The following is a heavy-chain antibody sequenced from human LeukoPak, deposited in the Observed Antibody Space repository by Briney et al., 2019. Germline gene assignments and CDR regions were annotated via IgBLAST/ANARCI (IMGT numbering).Heavy chain of an antibody. V-gene: IGHV3-23*01. CDR2: ISGSGSGGST. Sequence: PGGSLRLSCAASGFTFSRSAMSWVRQAPGKGLEWVSNISGSGSGGSTYYADSVKGRFTISRDNSKNTLYLQMNSLRAEDTAVYYCAKSGYNRFDYWGQGTLVTVSS. J-gene: IGHJ4*02. CDR1: GFTFSRSA. D-gene: IGHD5-24*01. CDR3: AKSGYNRFDY.